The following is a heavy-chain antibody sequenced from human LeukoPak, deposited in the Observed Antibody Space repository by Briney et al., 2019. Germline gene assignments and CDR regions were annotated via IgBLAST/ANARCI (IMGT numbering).Heavy chain of an antibody. CDR3: ARVIRYSGTYYDAFDI. Sequence: ASVKVSCKASGYTLTNYHINWVRQAPGQGLGWMGWINPNSGGTNYAQKFQGRVTMTRDTSISTAYMELSRLRSDDTAVYYCARVIRYSGTYYDAFDIWGQGTMVTVSS. CDR2: INPNSGGT. CDR1: GYTLTNYH. V-gene: IGHV1-2*02. D-gene: IGHD1-26*01. J-gene: IGHJ3*02.